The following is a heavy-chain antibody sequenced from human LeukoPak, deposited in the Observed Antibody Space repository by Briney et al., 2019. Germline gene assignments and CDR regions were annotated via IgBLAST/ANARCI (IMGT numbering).Heavy chain of an antibody. D-gene: IGHD1-26*01. Sequence: GRSLRLSCAASGFTFSSYGIHWVRQAPGKGLEWVAVISNDGSKKYYTDSVKGRYTISRDNSKNTLYLQMNSLRAEDTAVYYCALPPDSGGPHYWGQGTLVTVSS. CDR3: ALPPDSGGPHY. CDR1: GFTFSSYG. J-gene: IGHJ4*02. V-gene: IGHV3-30*03. CDR2: ISNDGSKK.